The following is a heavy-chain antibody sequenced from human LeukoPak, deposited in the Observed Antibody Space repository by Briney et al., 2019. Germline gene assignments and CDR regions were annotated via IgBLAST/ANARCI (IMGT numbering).Heavy chain of an antibody. J-gene: IGHJ5*01. Sequence: ASVKVSRKVSGYSLSELSTHWVRQAPGQGLEWMGGFDPGDDETIYAQKFQGRVTMTEDTSTDTAYLELSSLRSEDTAVYFCATEKDLLLDSWGQGTPVTVSS. CDR1: GYSLSELS. CDR2: FDPGDDET. D-gene: IGHD1-26*01. CDR3: ATEKDLLLDS. V-gene: IGHV1-24*01.